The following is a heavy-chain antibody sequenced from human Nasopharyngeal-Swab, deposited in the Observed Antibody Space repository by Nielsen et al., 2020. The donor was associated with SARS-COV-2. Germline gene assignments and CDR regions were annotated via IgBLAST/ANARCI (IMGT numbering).Heavy chain of an antibody. J-gene: IGHJ4*02. CDR1: GYTFTSYG. D-gene: IGHD5-18*01. Sequence: ASVKVSCKASGYTFTSYGISWVRQAPGQGLEWMGWISAYNGNTNYAQKIQGRVTMTTDTYTSTAYMDLRSLRSDDTAVYYCARDGVGSRYSSDPPFDYWGQGTLVTVSS. CDR3: ARDGVGSRYSSDPPFDY. V-gene: IGHV1-18*01. CDR2: ISAYNGNT.